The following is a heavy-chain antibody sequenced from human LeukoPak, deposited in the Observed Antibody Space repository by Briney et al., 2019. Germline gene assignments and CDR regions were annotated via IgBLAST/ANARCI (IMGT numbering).Heavy chain of an antibody. CDR1: GFTFSDYY. Sequence: QPGGSLRLSCAASGFTFSDYYMSWIRQAPGKGLEWVSYISSSGTTIYYADSVKGRFTISRDNAKNSLYLQMNSLRAEDTAVYYCATAPGYYDSSGYYYPYWGQGTLVTVSS. CDR2: ISSSGTTI. CDR3: ATAPGYYDSSGYYYPY. J-gene: IGHJ4*02. D-gene: IGHD3-22*01. V-gene: IGHV3-11*04.